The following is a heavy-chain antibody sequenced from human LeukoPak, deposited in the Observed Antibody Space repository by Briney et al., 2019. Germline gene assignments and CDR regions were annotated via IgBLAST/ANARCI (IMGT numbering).Heavy chain of an antibody. CDR3: ARVIAAVGTEYFDL. CDR2: IYYSGST. CDR1: GGSISSYY. J-gene: IGHJ2*01. V-gene: IGHV4-59*13. Sequence: SETLSLTCTVSGGSISSYYWNWIRQSPGKGLEWIGYIYYSGSTNYNPSLKSRVTMSLDTSKNQLSLKLSSVTAADTAVYYCARVIAAVGTEYFDLWGRGTLVTVSS. D-gene: IGHD6-13*01.